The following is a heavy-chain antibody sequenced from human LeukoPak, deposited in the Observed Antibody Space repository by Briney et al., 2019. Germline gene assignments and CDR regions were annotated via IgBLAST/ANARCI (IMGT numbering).Heavy chain of an antibody. D-gene: IGHD3-10*01. CDR3: ASGLRSGS. CDR1: GFTFSSYW. J-gene: IGHJ4*02. Sequence: GGSLGLSCAASGFTFSSYWMTWVRQAPGKGLEWVANIKQDGSEKYYMDSVKGRFTISRDNAKNSLYLQMNSLRAEDTAVYYCASGLRSGSWGQGTLVTVSS. V-gene: IGHV3-7*01. CDR2: IKQDGSEK.